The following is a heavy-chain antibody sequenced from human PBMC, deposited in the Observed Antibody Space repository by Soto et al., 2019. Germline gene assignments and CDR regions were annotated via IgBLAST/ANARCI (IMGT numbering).Heavy chain of an antibody. CDR1: GFTFSSYS. Sequence: EVQLVESGGGLVKPGGSLRLSCAASGFTFSSYSMNWVRQAPGKGLEWVSSISSSSSYIYYADSVKGRFTISRDNAKNSLDLQINRLRAEDTDLYYCARDRGITAAHQIFCMYVWCKATTVTVS. CDR3: ARDRGITAAHQIFCMYV. J-gene: IGHJ6*04. V-gene: IGHV3-21*01. CDR2: ISSSSSYI. D-gene: IGHD6-13*01.